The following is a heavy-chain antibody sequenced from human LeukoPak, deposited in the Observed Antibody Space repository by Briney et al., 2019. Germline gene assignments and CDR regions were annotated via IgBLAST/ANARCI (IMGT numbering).Heavy chain of an antibody. J-gene: IGHJ4*02. Sequence: GGSLRLSCAASGFTFSNYGMDWVRQAPGKGLEWVALISFDGSQKYYADSVKGRFTISRDNSKNTLYLQMNSLRAEDTAVYYCARAWPENYYDSSGYYWGQGTLVTVSS. D-gene: IGHD3-22*01. CDR2: ISFDGSQK. V-gene: IGHV3-33*01. CDR3: ARAWPENYYDSSGYY. CDR1: GFTFSNYG.